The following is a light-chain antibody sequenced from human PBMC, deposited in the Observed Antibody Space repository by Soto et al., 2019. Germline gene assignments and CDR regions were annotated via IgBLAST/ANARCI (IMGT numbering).Light chain of an antibody. CDR3: QRYNIWPLT. CDR2: DAS. J-gene: IGKJ4*01. V-gene: IGKV1-5*01. Sequence: VYRVRIPCRASQTVNTWLAWYQHRPGKAPKLLIYDASVLETGVPSRFSGSGSGTHFTLTISSLQPEDFAVYYCQRYNIWPLTFGGGTKVDI. CDR1: QTVNTW.